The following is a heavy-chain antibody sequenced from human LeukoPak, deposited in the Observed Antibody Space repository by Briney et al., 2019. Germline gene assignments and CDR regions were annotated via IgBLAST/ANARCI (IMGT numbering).Heavy chain of an antibody. D-gene: IGHD4-17*01. CDR3: AKGLGDYGDLSYYFDY. CDR1: GFTFSSYA. CDR2: ISGSGRGT. Sequence: GGSLRLSCAASGFTFSSYAMSWVRQAPGKGLEWVSAISGSGRGTYYADSVKGRFTISRDNSKNTLYLQMNSLRAEDTAVYYCAKGLGDYGDLSYYFDYWGQGTLVTVSS. J-gene: IGHJ4*02. V-gene: IGHV3-23*01.